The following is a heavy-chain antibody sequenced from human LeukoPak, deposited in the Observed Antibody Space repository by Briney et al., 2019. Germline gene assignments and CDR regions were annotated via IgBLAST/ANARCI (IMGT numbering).Heavy chain of an antibody. CDR1: GGSFSGYY. V-gene: IGHV4-34*01. CDR3: ASGYYYDSSGYYYY. D-gene: IGHD3-22*01. Sequence: SETLSLTCAVYGGSFSGYYWSWIRQPPGKGLEWIGEINHSGSTNYNPSLKSRVTISVDTSKNQFSLKLSSVTAADTAVYYCASGYYYDSSGYYYYWGQGTLVTVSS. CDR2: INHSGST. J-gene: IGHJ4*02.